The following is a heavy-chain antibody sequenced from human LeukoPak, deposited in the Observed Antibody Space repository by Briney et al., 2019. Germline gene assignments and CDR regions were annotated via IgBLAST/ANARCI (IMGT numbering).Heavy chain of an antibody. D-gene: IGHD3-10*01. V-gene: IGHV3-7*01. CDR2: IKQDGSEK. J-gene: IGHJ4*02. CDR1: GFTFSNHW. Sequence: GGSLRLSCAASGFTFSNHWMSWVRQAPGKGLEWVANIKQDGSEKYYADSVKGRFTISRDNSKNTLNLQMNSLRVDDTAVYYCANSFYGSVSCQGDYFDNWGQGTLVTVSS. CDR3: ANSFYGSVSCQGDYFDN.